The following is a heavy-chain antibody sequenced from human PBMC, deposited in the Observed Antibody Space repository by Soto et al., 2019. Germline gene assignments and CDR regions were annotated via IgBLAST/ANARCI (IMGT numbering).Heavy chain of an antibody. CDR1: GYSFTSYW. Sequence: GESLKISCKGSGYSFTSYWIGWVRQMPGKGLEWMGIIYPGDSDTRYSPSFQGQVTISADKSISTAYLQMNSLRAEDTALYYCAKGSHYDILTAYHAFDYWGPGTLVTVSS. J-gene: IGHJ4*02. D-gene: IGHD3-9*01. CDR3: AKGSHYDILTAYHAFDY. CDR2: IYPGDSDT. V-gene: IGHV5-51*01.